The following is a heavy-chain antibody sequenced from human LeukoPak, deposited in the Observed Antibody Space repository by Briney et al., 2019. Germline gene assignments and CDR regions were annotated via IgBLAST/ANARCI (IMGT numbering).Heavy chain of an antibody. CDR1: GYSFTSYW. J-gene: IGHJ5*02. CDR3: ARRVSVGFDP. CDR2: IYPGDSDT. D-gene: IGHD6-19*01. V-gene: IGHV5-51*01. Sequence: GGSLKISCKGSGYSFTSYWIGWVRPIPGKGLEWMGIIYPGDSDTRYSPPFQGQVTISADKSISTAYLEWSSLKASDTAMYYCARRVSVGFDPWGQGTLVTVSS.